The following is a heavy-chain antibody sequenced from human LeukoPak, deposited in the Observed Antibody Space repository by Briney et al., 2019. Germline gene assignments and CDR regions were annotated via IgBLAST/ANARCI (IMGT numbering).Heavy chain of an antibody. CDR1: GFIFSSYW. D-gene: IGHD1-26*01. CDR3: ASDSPRVGATGSNDH. J-gene: IGHJ4*02. CDR2: IKQDGNER. V-gene: IGHV3-7*03. Sequence: GGSLRLSCAASGFIFSSYWMSWVRQAPGKGLEWVANIKQDGNERHYVDSVKGRFTISRDNSKNSLYLQMNSLRLEDTAVYYCASDSPRVGATGSNDHWGQGTQVTVSS.